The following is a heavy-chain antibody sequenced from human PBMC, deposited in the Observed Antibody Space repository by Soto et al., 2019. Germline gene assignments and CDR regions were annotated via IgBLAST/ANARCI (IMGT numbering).Heavy chain of an antibody. V-gene: IGHV4-34*01. J-gene: IGHJ4*02. CDR1: GGSFSGYY. Sequence: PSETLSLTCAVYGGSFSGYYWSWIRQPPGKGLEWIGEINHSGSTNYNPSLKSRVTISVDTSKNQFSLKLSSVTAEDTAVYYCVTWLSAHFDYWGRGTLVTVSS. CDR3: VTWLSAHFDY. CDR2: INHSGST. D-gene: IGHD6-19*01.